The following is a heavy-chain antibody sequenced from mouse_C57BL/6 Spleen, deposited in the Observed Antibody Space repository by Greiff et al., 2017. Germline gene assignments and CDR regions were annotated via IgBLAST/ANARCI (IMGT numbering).Heavy chain of an antibody. CDR2: IDPSDSYT. Sequence: QVQLQQSGAELVKPGASVKLSCKASGYTFTSYWMQWVKQRPGQGLEWIGEIDPSDSYTNYNTKFKGKATLTVDTSSSTAYMQLSSLTSEDSAVYYCARKAYYSNYVCTYWGQGTLVTVSA. CDR3: ARKAYYSNYVCTY. V-gene: IGHV1-50*01. CDR1: GYTFTSYW. J-gene: IGHJ3*01. D-gene: IGHD2-5*01.